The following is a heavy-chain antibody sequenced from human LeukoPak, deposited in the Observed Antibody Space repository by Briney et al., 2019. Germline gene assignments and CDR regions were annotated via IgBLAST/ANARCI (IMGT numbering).Heavy chain of an antibody. CDR1: GYTFSXYG. V-gene: IGHV1-18*01. Sequence: VKVSCKASGYTFSXYGISWVRQAPGQGLEWMGWISAHNGNTKYAQNLQGRVTMTTDTSTSTAYVELRSLRSDDTAVYYCARDHYNILTGYYPYDYWGQGSLVTVSS. J-gene: IGHJ4*02. CDR3: ARDHYNILTGYYPYDY. D-gene: IGHD3-9*01. CDR2: ISAHNGNT.